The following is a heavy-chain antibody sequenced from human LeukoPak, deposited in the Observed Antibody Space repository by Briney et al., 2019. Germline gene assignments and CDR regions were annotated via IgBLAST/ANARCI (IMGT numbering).Heavy chain of an antibody. V-gene: IGHV4-34*01. J-gene: IGHJ4*02. Sequence: PSETLSLTCAVYGGSFSGYYWSWIRQPPGKGLEWIGEINHSGSTNYNPSLKSRVTMSVDKSKDQFPLKLSSVTAADTAVYYCAREPPLDYGDYVGIFDYWGQGTLVTVSS. D-gene: IGHD4-17*01. CDR1: GGSFSGYY. CDR3: AREPPLDYGDYVGIFDY. CDR2: INHSGST.